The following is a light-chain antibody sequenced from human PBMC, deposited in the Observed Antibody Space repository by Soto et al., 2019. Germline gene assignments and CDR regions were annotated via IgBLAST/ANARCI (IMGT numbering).Light chain of an antibody. CDR1: SSNI. Sequence: QSVLTQPPSVSAAPGQKVTISCSGSSSNIVSWYQQLPGTAPKLLIYDNNKRPSGIPDRFSGSKSGTSATLGITGLQTGDEADYYCGMWDSSLSFVVFGGGTKLTVL. CDR2: DNN. V-gene: IGLV1-51*01. CDR3: GMWDSSLSFVV. J-gene: IGLJ2*01.